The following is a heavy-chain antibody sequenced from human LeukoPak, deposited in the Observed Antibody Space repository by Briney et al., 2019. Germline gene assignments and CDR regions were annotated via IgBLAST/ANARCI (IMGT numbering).Heavy chain of an antibody. Sequence: ASVKVSCKASGYTFTSYDINWVRQATGQGLEWMGWMNPNSGNTGYAQKFQGRVTMTRNTSISTACMELSSLRSEDTAVYYCARFKRFDYGDTQGYYSMDVWGQGTTVTVSS. D-gene: IGHD4-17*01. CDR3: ARFKRFDYGDTQGYYSMDV. V-gene: IGHV1-8*01. CDR1: GYTFTSYD. CDR2: MNPNSGNT. J-gene: IGHJ6*02.